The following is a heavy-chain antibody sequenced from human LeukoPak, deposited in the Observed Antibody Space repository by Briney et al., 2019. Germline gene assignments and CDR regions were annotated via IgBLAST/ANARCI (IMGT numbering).Heavy chain of an antibody. CDR1: GFTFSAYD. Sequence: GGSLRLSCAASGFTFSAYDVNWVRQAPGKGLEWVAFIRFDGTDKYYIDSVKGRFSISRDNSKNTLFLQMNSLRAEDTALYYCARDQGGYSYGAFDYWGQGTLVTVSP. D-gene: IGHD5-18*01. CDR3: ARDQGGYSYGAFDY. J-gene: IGHJ4*02. CDR2: IRFDGTDK. V-gene: IGHV3-30*02.